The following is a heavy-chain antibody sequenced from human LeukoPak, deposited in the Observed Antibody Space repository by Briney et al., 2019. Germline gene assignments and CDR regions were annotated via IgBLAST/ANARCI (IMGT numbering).Heavy chain of an antibody. CDR3: ARARRPAYSYGSVFDY. D-gene: IGHD5-18*01. Sequence: SETLSLTYTVSGYSISSGYYWGWIRQPPGKGLEWIGEINHSGSTNYNPSLKSRVTISVDTSKNQFSLKLSSVTAADTAVYYCARARRPAYSYGSVFDYWGQGTLVTVSS. V-gene: IGHV4-38-2*02. J-gene: IGHJ4*02. CDR1: GYSISSGYY. CDR2: INHSGST.